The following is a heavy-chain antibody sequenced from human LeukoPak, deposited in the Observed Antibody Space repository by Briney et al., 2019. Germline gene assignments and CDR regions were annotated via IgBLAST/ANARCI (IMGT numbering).Heavy chain of an antibody. J-gene: IGHJ1*01. CDR2: ITSTGDDI. D-gene: IGHD5-12*01. V-gene: IGHV3-11*01. CDR1: GFTFTDYY. CDR3: ASDIVATSGDF. Sequence: GGALRLSRAASGFTFTDYYMSWIRQAPGKGLGWVAYITSTGDDIYYADSVRGRFNISRENATPALFLRMTSLRVEHTATYYWASDIVATSGDFWGQGTLVSVSS.